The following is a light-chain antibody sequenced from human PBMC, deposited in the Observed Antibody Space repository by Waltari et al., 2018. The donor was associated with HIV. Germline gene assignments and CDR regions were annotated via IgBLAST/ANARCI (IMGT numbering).Light chain of an antibody. V-gene: IGKV1-12*02. Sequence: SVGDRVTITCRASQSIGNSLAWYQQKPGQAPKLLINSASSLQSGVQSRFSDSGSGTDFTLTINSLQPEDFTTYYCQQFNSFPFTFGPGTKVDVK. CDR1: QSIGNS. J-gene: IGKJ3*01. CDR3: QQFNSFPFT. CDR2: SAS.